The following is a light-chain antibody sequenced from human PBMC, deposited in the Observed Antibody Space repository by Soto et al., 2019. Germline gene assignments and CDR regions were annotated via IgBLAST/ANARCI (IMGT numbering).Light chain of an antibody. CDR2: EAS. J-gene: IGKJ4*01. CDR1: QLNNTY. Sequence: DIVLTQSPATLSLSPGERATLSCKASQLNNTYVAWYQHRPGQGPRLLIYEASKRATGIPARFSGSGSGTDFTLTISSLEPEDFGIYYCQQRHTRPTTFGGGAKVEI. CDR3: QQRHTRPTT. V-gene: IGKV3-11*01.